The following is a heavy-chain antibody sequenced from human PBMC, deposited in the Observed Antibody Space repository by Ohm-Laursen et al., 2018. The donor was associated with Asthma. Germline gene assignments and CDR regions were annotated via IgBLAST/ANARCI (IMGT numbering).Heavy chain of an antibody. CDR2: IYSCGST. D-gene: IGHD2-15*01. V-gene: IGHV3-66*03. CDR1: GFTVSSNY. J-gene: IGHJ6*02. Sequence: SLRLSCTASGFTVSSNYMSWVRQVPGKGLEWVSVIYSCGSTYYADSVKGRFTISRDNSKNTLYLQMNSLRAEGTAVYYCARDSGYCSGGSCYYYYGMDVWGQGTTVTVSS. CDR3: ARDSGYCSGGSCYYYYGMDV.